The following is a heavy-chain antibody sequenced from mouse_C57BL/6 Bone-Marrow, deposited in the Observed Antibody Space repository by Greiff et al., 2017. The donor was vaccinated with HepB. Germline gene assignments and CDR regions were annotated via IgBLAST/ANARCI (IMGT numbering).Heavy chain of an antibody. Sequence: EVQLQESGPGLVKPSQSLSLTCSVTGYSITSGYYWNWIRQFPGNKLEWMGYISYDGSNNYNPSLKNRISITRDTSKNQFFLKLNSVTTEDTATYYCARAGWLRRYYFDYWGQGTTLTVSS. D-gene: IGHD2-2*01. CDR2: ISYDGSN. V-gene: IGHV3-6*01. CDR3: ARAGWLRRYYFDY. CDR1: GYSITSGYY. J-gene: IGHJ2*01.